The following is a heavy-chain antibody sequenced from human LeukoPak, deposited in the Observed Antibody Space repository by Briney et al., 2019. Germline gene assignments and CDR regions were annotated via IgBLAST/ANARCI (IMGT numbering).Heavy chain of an antibody. V-gene: IGHV3-74*01. CDR1: GFTFDDYT. CDR2: INSDGSST. Sequence: PGGSLRLSCAASGFTFDDYTMHWVRQAPGKGLVWVSRINSDGSSTSYADSVKGRFTISRDNAKNTLYLQMNSLRAEDTAVYYCARHDYGGSNAFDIWGQGTMVTVSS. D-gene: IGHD4-23*01. J-gene: IGHJ3*02. CDR3: ARHDYGGSNAFDI.